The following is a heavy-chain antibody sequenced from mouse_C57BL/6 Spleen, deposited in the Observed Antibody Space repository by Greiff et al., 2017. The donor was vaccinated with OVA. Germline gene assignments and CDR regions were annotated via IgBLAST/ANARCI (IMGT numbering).Heavy chain of an antibody. CDR3: ARYDYDDAMDY. Sequence: VQLQQSGAELVRPGTSVKVSCKASGYAFTNYLIEWVKQRPGQGLEWIGVINPGSGGTNCNEKFKGKATLTADKSSSTAYMQLSSLTSEDSAVYFCARYDYDDAMDYWGQGTSVTVSS. V-gene: IGHV1-54*01. CDR1: GYAFTNYL. D-gene: IGHD2-4*01. CDR2: INPGSGGT. J-gene: IGHJ4*01.